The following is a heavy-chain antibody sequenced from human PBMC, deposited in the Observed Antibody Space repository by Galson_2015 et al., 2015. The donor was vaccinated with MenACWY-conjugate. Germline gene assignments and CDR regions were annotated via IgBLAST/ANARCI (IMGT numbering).Heavy chain of an antibody. CDR3: ARVIRFLGEFDP. D-gene: IGHD3-3*01. V-gene: IGHV3-66*01. CDR1: GFRVSSNY. CDR2: IYSGGNT. J-gene: IGHJ5*02. Sequence: SLRLSCAASGFRVSSNYMTWVRRAPGKGLEWVSVIYSGGNTYYADSVKGRLTISRDNSKNTLFLQMNSLRAEDTAVYYCARVIRFLGEFDPWGQGTLVTVSS.